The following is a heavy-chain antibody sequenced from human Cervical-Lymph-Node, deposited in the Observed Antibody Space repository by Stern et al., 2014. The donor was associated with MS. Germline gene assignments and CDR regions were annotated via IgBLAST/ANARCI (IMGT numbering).Heavy chain of an antibody. V-gene: IGHV3-9*01. CDR1: GFTFDDCD. D-gene: IGHD3-16*02. CDR3: AKDISERHYYFDS. J-gene: IGHJ4*02. Sequence: QLVESGGGSVQPGRSLRISCAASGFTFDDCDMHWVRQAPGQGLEWVSGISWNSNNIGYADAVRGRFTISRDNAKNSLYLQMNGLRPEDTALYYCAKDISERHYYFDSWGEGTLVTVSS. CDR2: ISWNSNNI.